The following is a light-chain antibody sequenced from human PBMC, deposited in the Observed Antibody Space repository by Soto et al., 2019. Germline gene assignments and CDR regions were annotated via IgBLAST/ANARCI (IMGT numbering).Light chain of an antibody. CDR1: QTLWNW. V-gene: IGKV1-5*01. CDR2: DAS. CDR3: QQYDDYPLT. J-gene: IGKJ4*01. Sequence: DIQMTQSPSTLSASVGDRVTITCWARQTLWNWLALYQQKPGTAPKFLIYDASTLESGVPSRFSGSGSGTEFTLTTSSLQPDDFATYYCQQYDDYPLTFGGGTKVDIK.